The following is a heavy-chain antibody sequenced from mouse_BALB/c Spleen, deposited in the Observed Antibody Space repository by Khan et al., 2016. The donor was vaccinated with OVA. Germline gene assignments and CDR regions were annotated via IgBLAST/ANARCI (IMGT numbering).Heavy chain of an antibody. D-gene: IGHD2-4*01. Sequence: EVELVESGGGLVKPGGSLKLSCAASGFTFRIYTMSWVRQTPEKRLEWVATISSGGGDTYYPDSVKGRFTISRDNAKNNLYLQMSSLRSEDTAWYYCVRALIYYDYDGKAMDYWGQGTSVTVSS. CDR1: GFTFRIYT. CDR2: ISSGGGDT. J-gene: IGHJ4*01. V-gene: IGHV5-9*03. CDR3: VRALIYYDYDGKAMDY.